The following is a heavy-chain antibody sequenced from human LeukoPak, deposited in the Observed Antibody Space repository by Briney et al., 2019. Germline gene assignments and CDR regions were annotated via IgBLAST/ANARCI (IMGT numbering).Heavy chain of an antibody. CDR3: AKVMDRDIVATIRLGSQYYFDY. CDR1: GFTFSTYW. Sequence: AGGSLRLSCAASGFTFSTYWMNWFRQTPGKGLEWVAKIKADGGEKDHVASVKGRFTISRDNAKNSLYLQMNSLRVEDTAVYYCAKVMDRDIVATIRLGSQYYFDYWGQGTLVTVSS. V-gene: IGHV3-7*01. D-gene: IGHD5-12*01. J-gene: IGHJ4*02. CDR2: IKADGGEK.